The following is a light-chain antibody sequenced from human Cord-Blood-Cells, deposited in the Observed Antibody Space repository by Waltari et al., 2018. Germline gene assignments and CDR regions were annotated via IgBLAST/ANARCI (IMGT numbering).Light chain of an antibody. V-gene: IGLV2-11*01. CDR2: DVS. CDR1: SRDVGGYNY. J-gene: IGLJ2*01. CDR3: CSYAGSYTVV. Sequence: QSALTQPRSVSGSPGQSVTISCTGTSRDVGGYNYLSWYQQHPGKAPKLIIYDVSKRPSGVPDRFSGSKSGNTASLTISGLQAEDEADYYCCSYAGSYTVVFGGGTKLTVL.